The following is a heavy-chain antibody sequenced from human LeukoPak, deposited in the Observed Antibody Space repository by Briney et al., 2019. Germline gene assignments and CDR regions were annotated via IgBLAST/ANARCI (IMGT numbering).Heavy chain of an antibody. CDR3: AKVAKYYYGSETYYFFEH. J-gene: IGHJ4*02. Sequence: GGSLRLSCAASGFTFSSYWMRWVHQAPGKGLEWVANIKQDGSEKYYVDSVKGRFTISRDNAKNSLYLQMNSLRAEDTAVYYCAKVAKYYYGSETYYFFEHWGQGTPVTASS. CDR1: GFTFSSYW. V-gene: IGHV3-7*01. D-gene: IGHD3-10*01. CDR2: IKQDGSEK.